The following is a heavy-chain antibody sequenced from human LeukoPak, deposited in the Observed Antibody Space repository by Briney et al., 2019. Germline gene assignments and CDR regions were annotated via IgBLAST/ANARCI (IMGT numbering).Heavy chain of an antibody. V-gene: IGHV3-21*01. D-gene: IGHD2-15*01. Sequence: PGGSLRLSCAGSGFTFSRYSLNWVRQAPGKGLEWVSSISSSSSYIYYADSVKGRFTISRDNAKNSLYLQMNSLRAEDTAVYYCARVVLRVHRMSNDAFDIWGQGTMVTVSS. J-gene: IGHJ3*02. CDR2: ISSSSSYI. CDR1: GFTFSRYS. CDR3: ARVVLRVHRMSNDAFDI.